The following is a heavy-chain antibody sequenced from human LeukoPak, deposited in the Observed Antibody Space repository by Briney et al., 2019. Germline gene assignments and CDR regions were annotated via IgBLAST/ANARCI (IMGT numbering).Heavy chain of an antibody. CDR3: ATYRQVLLPFES. CDR2: ISGSGDNT. D-gene: IGHD2-8*02. Sequence: GGSLRLSCAASGFTFSIHAMSWVRQAPGKGLEWVSTISGSGDNTYYADSVRGRFTISRDNSKSTLSLQMNSLRAEDTAIYYCATYRQVLLPFESWGQGTLVTVSS. J-gene: IGHJ4*02. CDR1: GFTFSIHA. V-gene: IGHV3-23*01.